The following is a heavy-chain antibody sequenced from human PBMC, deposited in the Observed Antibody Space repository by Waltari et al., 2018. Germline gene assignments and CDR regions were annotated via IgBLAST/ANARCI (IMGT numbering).Heavy chain of an antibody. CDR1: GYSISSGYY. Sequence: QVQLQESGPGLVKPSETLSLTCAVSGYSISSGYYWGWIRQPPGKGLEWIGSIYHSGSTYYNPSLKSRVTISVDTSKNQFSLKLSSVTAADTAVYYCATAAAGTAVAGNDYWGQGTLVTVSS. CDR2: IYHSGST. CDR3: ATAAAGTAVAGNDY. J-gene: IGHJ4*02. V-gene: IGHV4-38-2*01. D-gene: IGHD6-19*01.